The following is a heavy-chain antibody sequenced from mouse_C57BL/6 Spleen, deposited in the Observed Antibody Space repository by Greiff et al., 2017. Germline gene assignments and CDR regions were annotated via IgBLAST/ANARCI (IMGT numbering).Heavy chain of an antibody. Sequence: VQLQQSGAELVRPGASVTLSCKASGYTFTDYEMHWVKQTPVHGLEWIGAIDPETGGTAYNQKFKGKAILTADKSSSTAYMELRRLTSEGSAVYYDTRIGGGYDGYYYAMDYWGQGTSVTVSS. CDR3: TRIGGGYDGYYYAMDY. D-gene: IGHD2-3*01. V-gene: IGHV1-15*01. J-gene: IGHJ4*01. CDR2: IDPETGGT. CDR1: GYTFTDYE.